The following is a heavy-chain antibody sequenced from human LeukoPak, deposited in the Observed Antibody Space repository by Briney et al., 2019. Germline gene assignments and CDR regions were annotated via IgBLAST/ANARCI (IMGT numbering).Heavy chain of an antibody. CDR1: GFTVSSNY. Sequence: PGGSLRLSCAASGFTVSSNYMSWVRQAPGKGLEWVSGVSGSGGSTYYADSVKGRFTISRDNPKNTLNLQMNSLRAEDTAVYYCARDPCSGGSCYYYYYGMDVWGQGTTVTVSS. D-gene: IGHD2-15*01. J-gene: IGHJ6*02. CDR2: VSGSGGST. CDR3: ARDPCSGGSCYYYYYGMDV. V-gene: IGHV3-23*01.